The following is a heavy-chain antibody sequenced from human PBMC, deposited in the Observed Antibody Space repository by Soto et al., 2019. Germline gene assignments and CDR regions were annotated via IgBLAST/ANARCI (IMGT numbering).Heavy chain of an antibody. J-gene: IGHJ4*02. D-gene: IGHD2-15*01. Sequence: HPGGSLRPSCAASGFTFSSYGMHWVRQAPGKGLEWVAVIWYDGSNKYYADSVKGRFTISRDNSKNTLYLQMNSLRAEDTAVYYCARGPPPEFIVVVVAGPLDYWGQGALVTVSS. CDR3: ARGPPPEFIVVVVAGPLDY. V-gene: IGHV3-33*01. CDR2: IWYDGSNK. CDR1: GFTFSSYG.